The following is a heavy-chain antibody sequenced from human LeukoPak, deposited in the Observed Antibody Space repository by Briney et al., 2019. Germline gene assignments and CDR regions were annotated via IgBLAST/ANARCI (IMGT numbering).Heavy chain of an antibody. CDR1: GFAFSSYG. CDR2: ISYDGSNK. J-gene: IGHJ6*03. V-gene: IGHV3-30*18. CDR3: AKSSAPSYYYYYMDV. Sequence: GRSLRLSCAASGFAFSSYGMHWVRQAPGKGLEWVAVISYDGSNKYYADSVKGRFTISRDNSKNTLYLQMNSLRAEDTAVYYCAKSSAPSYYYYYMDVWGKGTTVTVSS.